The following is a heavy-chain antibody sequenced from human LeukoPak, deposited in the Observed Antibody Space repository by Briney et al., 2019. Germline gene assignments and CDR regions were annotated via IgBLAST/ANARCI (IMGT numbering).Heavy chain of an antibody. CDR2: IYRSGST. J-gene: IGHJ5*02. Sequence: PSETLSLTCTVSGGSISSGGYYWSWIRQPPGKGLEWIGYIYRSGSTYYNPSLKSRVTISVDRSKNQFSLKLSSVTAADTAVYYCARDVPDWIAAHIEGWFDPWGQGTLVTVSS. D-gene: IGHD6-6*01. CDR1: GGSISSGGYY. V-gene: IGHV4-30-2*01. CDR3: ARDVPDWIAAHIEGWFDP.